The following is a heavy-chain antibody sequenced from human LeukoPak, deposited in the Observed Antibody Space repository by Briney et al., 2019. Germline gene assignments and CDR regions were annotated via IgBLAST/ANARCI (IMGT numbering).Heavy chain of an antibody. CDR1: GFTFSSYA. CDR3: ARALYGAPFDY. V-gene: IGHV3-23*01. D-gene: IGHD4-17*01. Sequence: GGSLRLSCAASGFTFSSYAMSWVRQAPGKGLEWVSAISGSGGSTYYADSVEGRFTISRDNSKNTLYLQMNSLRAEDTAVYYCARALYGAPFDYWGQGTLVTVSS. CDR2: ISGSGGST. J-gene: IGHJ4*02.